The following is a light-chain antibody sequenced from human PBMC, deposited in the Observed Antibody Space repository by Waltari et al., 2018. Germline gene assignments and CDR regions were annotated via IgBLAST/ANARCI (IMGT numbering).Light chain of an antibody. J-gene: IGKJ1*01. CDR3: QKSNIWPA. V-gene: IGKV3-15*01. Sequence: EIVMTQSPATLSVYPGERATPSRMASQGISSSLAWYQQKPGQAPRLLIFGASTRATGSPARFSGSGSGTEFTLTISSLQSEDFGVYYCQKSNIWPAFGQGTKVEIK. CDR2: GAS. CDR1: QGISSS.